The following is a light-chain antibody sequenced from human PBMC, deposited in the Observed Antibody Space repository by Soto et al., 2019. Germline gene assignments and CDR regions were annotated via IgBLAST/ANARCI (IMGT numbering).Light chain of an antibody. CDR3: QQYNNWPSYT. CDR1: HSVYSN. V-gene: IGKV3-15*01. CDR2: GVS. Sequence: EIVMTQSPATLSVSPGERATLSCRASHSVYSNLAWYQHKPGQAPRLLISGVSTRATGIPARFSGSGSGTEFTLTISSLQSEDLAVYYCQQYNNWPSYTFGQGTKLEIK. J-gene: IGKJ2*01.